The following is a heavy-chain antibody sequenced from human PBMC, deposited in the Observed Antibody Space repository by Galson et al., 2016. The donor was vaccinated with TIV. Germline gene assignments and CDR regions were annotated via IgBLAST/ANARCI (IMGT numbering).Heavy chain of an antibody. CDR2: IPYSGSPK. J-gene: IGHJ6*02. Sequence: SLRLSCAASGFTLSDYYMTWVRQAPGQGLQWLSYIPYSGSPKYDADSMKGRLSISRDSAKNSIYLDISGLRVADTAVYYCARCSGRFYAMDVWGQGTTVIVSS. V-gene: IGHV3-11*01. D-gene: IGHD2-15*01. CDR3: ARCSGRFYAMDV. CDR1: GFTLSDYY.